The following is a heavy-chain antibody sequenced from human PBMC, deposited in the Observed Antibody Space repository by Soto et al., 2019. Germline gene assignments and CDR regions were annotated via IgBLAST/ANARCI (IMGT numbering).Heavy chain of an antibody. V-gene: IGHV3-74*01. Sequence: AGGSLRLPRGASGVTLSPCWIHVVRRAPGKGPVWVSHTNTDGSGTSYADFVAGRFTISRDNAKDTLYLQMNSLTAEDTAVYYCARDDQGVGIDYWGQGTLVTVSS. CDR1: GVTLSPCW. J-gene: IGHJ4*02. CDR3: ARDDQGVGIDY. CDR2: TNTDGSGT. D-gene: IGHD1-26*01.